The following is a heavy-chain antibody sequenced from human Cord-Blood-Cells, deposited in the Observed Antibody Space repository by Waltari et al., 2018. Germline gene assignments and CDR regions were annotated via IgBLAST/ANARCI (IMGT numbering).Heavy chain of an antibody. Sequence: QVQLQESGPGLWKPSEHLPLTCPVSGCYVSSGRHVWSWLRQPPGKGLEWIGYIYYSGGTNYHPSLKSRVTISVDTSKNQFSLKLSSVTAADTAVYYCAGLPYYGSGKSFDYWGQGTLVTVSS. CDR2: IYYSGGT. D-gene: IGHD3-10*01. J-gene: IGHJ4*02. CDR1: GCYVSSGRHV. CDR3: AGLPYYGSGKSFDY. V-gene: IGHV4-61*01.